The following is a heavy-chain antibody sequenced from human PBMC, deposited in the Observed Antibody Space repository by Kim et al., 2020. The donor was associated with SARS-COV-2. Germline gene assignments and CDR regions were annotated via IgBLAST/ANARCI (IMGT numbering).Heavy chain of an antibody. CDR3: AQDVTAPQYGDFAY. D-gene: IGHD3-16*01. J-gene: IGHJ4*02. Sequence: DSVKARFPISRDNSKITLHLQMNSVRAEDTAVYYCAQDVTAPQYGDFAYWGQGTLVTVSS. V-gene: IGHV3-33*06.